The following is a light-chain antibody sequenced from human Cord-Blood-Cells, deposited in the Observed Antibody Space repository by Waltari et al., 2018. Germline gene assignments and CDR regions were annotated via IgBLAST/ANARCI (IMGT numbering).Light chain of an antibody. V-gene: IGKV3-15*01. CDR1: QSVTSN. J-gene: IGKJ4*01. Sequence: EIVMTHSPVTIPVSPGGRATLACRARQSVTSNLAWYQQKPGQAPRLLIYGAATRATGIPARFSGSESGTECTLTVSSLQSEDFAVYYCQRYNNGPLTFGGGTKVEIK. CDR3: QRYNNGPLT. CDR2: GAA.